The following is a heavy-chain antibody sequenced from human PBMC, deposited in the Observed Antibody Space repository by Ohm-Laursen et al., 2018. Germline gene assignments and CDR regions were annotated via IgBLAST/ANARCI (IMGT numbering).Heavy chain of an antibody. CDR2: IYHSGRT. J-gene: IGHJ3*02. CDR1: GYSISSGYY. CDR3: ARDRWELLGDAFDI. Sequence: SQTLSLTCAVSGYSISSGYYWGWIRQPPGKGLEWIGSIYHSGRTYYNPSLKSRVTISVDTSKNQFSRKLSSVTAADTAVYYCARDRWELLGDAFDIWGQGTMVTVSS. D-gene: IGHD1-26*01. V-gene: IGHV4-38-2*02.